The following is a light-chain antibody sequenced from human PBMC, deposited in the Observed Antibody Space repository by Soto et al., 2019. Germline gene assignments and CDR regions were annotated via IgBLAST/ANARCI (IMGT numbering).Light chain of an antibody. CDR1: SSNIGPTYD. CDR3: SSYTSSSAFV. J-gene: IGLJ1*01. CDR2: ANT. Sequence: QSVLTQPPSVSGAPGQRVTISCTGSSSNIGPTYDVHWYQQLPGTAPKLLIYANTNRPSGVPDRFSGSKSGTSASLAITGLQDEDEADYHCSSYTSSSAFVLGTGTKVTVL. V-gene: IGLV1-40*01.